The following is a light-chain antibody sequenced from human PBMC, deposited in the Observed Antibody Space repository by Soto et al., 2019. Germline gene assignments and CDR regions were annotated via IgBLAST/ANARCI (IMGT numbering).Light chain of an antibody. V-gene: IGLV2-8*01. CDR2: EVS. Sequence: QSVLTQSPSASGSPGQSVTISCTGTNSDVGGHNYVSWYQHHPGKAPKLIIYEVSKRPSGVPDRFSGSKSGNTASLTVSGLQAEDEAVYYCSSTAGNNNLVFGGGTKLTVL. CDR3: SSTAGNNNLV. CDR1: NSDVGGHNY. J-gene: IGLJ3*02.